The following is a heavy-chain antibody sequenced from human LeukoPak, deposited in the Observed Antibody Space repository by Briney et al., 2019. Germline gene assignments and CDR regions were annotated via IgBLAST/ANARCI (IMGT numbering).Heavy chain of an antibody. CDR1: GFSFTSYW. J-gene: IGHJ4*02. V-gene: IGHV5-51*01. CDR2: IYPGDSDT. CDR3: ARLGGRWLQLDRDFDY. Sequence: GESLKISCKGSGFSFTSYWIGWVRQMPWKGLEWMGIIYPGDSDTRYSPSFQGQVTIAADKSLSTAYLQWSSLKASDTAMYYCARLGGRWLQLDRDFDYWGQGTLVTVSS. D-gene: IGHD5-24*01.